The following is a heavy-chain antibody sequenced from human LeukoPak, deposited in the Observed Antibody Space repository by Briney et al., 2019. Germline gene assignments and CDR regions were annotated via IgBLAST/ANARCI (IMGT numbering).Heavy chain of an antibody. J-gene: IGHJ4*02. CDR2: IYYSGST. D-gene: IGHD3-9*01. Sequence: SETLSLTCTVSGGSISSYYWNWIRQPPGKGLEWIGNIYYSGSTNYNPSLKSRVTISVDTSKNQFSLKLSSVTAADTAVYYCARGGYYDILTGSLRGFWYFDYWGQGTLVTVSS. CDR1: GGSISSYY. V-gene: IGHV4-59*12. CDR3: ARGGYYDILTGSLRGFWYFDY.